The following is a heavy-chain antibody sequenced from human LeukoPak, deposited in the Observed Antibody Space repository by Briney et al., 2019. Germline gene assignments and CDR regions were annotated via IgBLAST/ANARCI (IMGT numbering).Heavy chain of an antibody. V-gene: IGHV3-30*02. Sequence: GGSLRLSCAASGFIFANSGMHWVRQAPGKGLEWLTFIPYTERNKYYSDSVKGRFTISRDNSKNKLFLQMNNVRPEDTAVYYCAKGGFNDYIDYWGQGTLVTVSS. CDR1: GFIFANSG. J-gene: IGHJ4*02. CDR2: IPYTERNK. CDR3: AKGGFNDYIDY.